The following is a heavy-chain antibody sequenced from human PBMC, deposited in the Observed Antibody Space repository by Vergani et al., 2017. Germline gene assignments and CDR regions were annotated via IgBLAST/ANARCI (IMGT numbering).Heavy chain of an antibody. V-gene: IGHV3-23*04. CDR2: VSGSSATP. CDR1: GFSFPGYA. CDR3: AKTMVVAATGDAFDI. Sequence: EVQLVESGGVVVQPGGSLRLSCEASGFSFPGYAMSWVRQAPGKGLEWVSSVSGSSATPYYADSVKGRFIISRDNSKNTLHLQMNSLRADDTAVYYCAKTMVVAATGDAFDIWGQGTMVTVSS. D-gene: IGHD2-15*01. J-gene: IGHJ3*02.